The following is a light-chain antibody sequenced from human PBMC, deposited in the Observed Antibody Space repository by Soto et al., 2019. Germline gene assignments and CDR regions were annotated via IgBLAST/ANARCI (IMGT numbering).Light chain of an antibody. Sequence: QSALTQPASVSGSPGQSITISCTGTSSDVGGYNYVSWYQQHPGKAPKLMIYDVSNRPSGVSNRFSGSKSGNTASLTISGLQAEDEADYYCSSYTSSSTPLYVFGNG. CDR3: SSYTSSSTPLYV. CDR1: SSDVGGYNY. J-gene: IGLJ1*01. V-gene: IGLV2-14*01. CDR2: DVS.